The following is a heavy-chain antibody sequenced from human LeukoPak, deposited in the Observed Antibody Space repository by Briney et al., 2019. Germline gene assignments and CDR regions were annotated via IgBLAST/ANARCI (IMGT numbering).Heavy chain of an antibody. CDR1: GFTFDDYG. J-gene: IGHJ5*02. CDR2: IYSGGST. D-gene: IGHD1-26*01. CDR3: ARDRGGSYYNP. V-gene: IGHV3-66*01. Sequence: GGSLRLSCAASGFTFDDYGLSWVRQAPGKGLEWVSVIYSGGSTYYADSVKGRFTISRDNSKNTLYLQMNSLRAEDTAVYYCARDRGGSYYNPWGQGTLVTVSS.